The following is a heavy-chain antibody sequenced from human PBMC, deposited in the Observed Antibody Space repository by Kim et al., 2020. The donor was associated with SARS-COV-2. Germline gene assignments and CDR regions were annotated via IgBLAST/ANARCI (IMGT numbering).Heavy chain of an antibody. J-gene: IGHJ4*02. D-gene: IGHD6-13*01. CDR2: INPHSGDT. CDR3: ARDARDGGLIAAAATGVIDF. CDR1: GYTFTGYY. V-gene: IGHV1-2*02. Sequence: ASVKVSCKTSGYTFTGYYIHWVRQAPGQGLEWMGWINPHSGDTNYAQKFQGRVTMPRDTSISTAYMELSRLRSDDTAVYYCARDARDGGLIAAAATGVIDFWGQGTRVTVSS.